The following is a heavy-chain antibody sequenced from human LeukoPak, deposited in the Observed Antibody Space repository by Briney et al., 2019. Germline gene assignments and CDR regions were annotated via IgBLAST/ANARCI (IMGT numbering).Heavy chain of an antibody. V-gene: IGHV3-23*01. D-gene: IGHD1-20*01. CDR2: ISGSGGYT. J-gene: IGHJ2*01. CDR3: AKGITGTHGYFDL. Sequence: SGGSLRLSCAASGFTFSYYAMSWVRQAPGKGLEWVSAISGSGGYTYYADSVKGRFTLSGDNSKSTLYLQMNSLRAEDTAVYYCAKGITGTHGYFDLWGRGTLVTVSS. CDR1: GFTFSYYA.